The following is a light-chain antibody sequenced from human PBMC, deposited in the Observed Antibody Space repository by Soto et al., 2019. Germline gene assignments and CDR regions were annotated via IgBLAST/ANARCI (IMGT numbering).Light chain of an antibody. Sequence: EIVLTQSPGTLSLSPGERATLSCRASQSVSNNYLAWYQQKPGQAPRLLIYGTSSRATGIPDRFSGSGSGTDFTLTISSLEPEDFALYYCQRRSNWPRTFGQGTKVDIK. CDR1: QSVSNNY. J-gene: IGKJ1*01. CDR3: QRRSNWPRT. CDR2: GTS. V-gene: IGKV3D-20*02.